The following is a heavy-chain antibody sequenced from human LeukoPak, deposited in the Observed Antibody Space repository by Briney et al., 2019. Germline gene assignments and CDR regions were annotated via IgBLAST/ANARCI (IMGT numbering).Heavy chain of an antibody. V-gene: IGHV4-61*02. CDR3: ARGTKGITGAPSDY. Sequence: SETLSLTCTVSGGSIRSDNSYWSWIRQPAGKGLEWIGRIYTSGRTTYNPSLKSRVTISVDTSKNQFSLNLNSVTAADTAVYYCARGTKGITGAPSDYWGQGTLVTVSS. CDR2: IYTSGRT. D-gene: IGHD1-20*01. J-gene: IGHJ4*02. CDR1: GGSIRSDNSY.